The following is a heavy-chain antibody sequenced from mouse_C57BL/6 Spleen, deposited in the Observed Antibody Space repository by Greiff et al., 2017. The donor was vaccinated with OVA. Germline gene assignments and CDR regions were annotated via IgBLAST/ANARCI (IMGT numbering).Heavy chain of an antibody. CDR2: INPYNGGT. J-gene: IGHJ2*01. CDR3: ARYPDGYYYDY. D-gene: IGHD2-3*01. CDR1: GYTFTDYY. V-gene: IGHV1-19*01. Sequence: VHVKQSGPVLVKPGASVKMSCKASGYTFTDYYMNWVKQSHGKSLEWIGVINPYNGGTSYNQKFKGKATLTVDKSSSTAYMELNSLTSEDSAVYYCARYPDGYYYDYWGQGTTLTVSS.